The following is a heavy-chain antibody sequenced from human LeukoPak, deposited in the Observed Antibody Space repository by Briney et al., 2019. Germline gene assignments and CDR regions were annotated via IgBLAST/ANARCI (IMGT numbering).Heavy chain of an antibody. J-gene: IGHJ3*02. CDR1: GYTFTGYY. D-gene: IGHD3-22*01. CDR2: INPNIGGT. Sequence: ASVKVSCKASGYTFTGYYMHWVRQAPGQGLEWIGWINPNIGGTNYAQQFQDRVTMTRDTSISTAYMELSRLRSDDTAVYYCASPRSGYYDSSGYYYVDAFDIWRQGTMVTVSS. V-gene: IGHV1-2*02. CDR3: ASPRSGYYDSSGYYYVDAFDI.